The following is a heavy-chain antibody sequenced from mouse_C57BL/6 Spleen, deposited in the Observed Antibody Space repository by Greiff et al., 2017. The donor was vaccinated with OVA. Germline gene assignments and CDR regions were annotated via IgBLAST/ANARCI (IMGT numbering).Heavy chain of an antibody. D-gene: IGHD2-4*01. V-gene: IGHV1-53*01. CDR3: ARYDYDERAMDY. J-gene: IGHJ4*01. CDR2: INPSNGGT. CDR1: GYTFTSYW. Sequence: VQLQQPGTELVKPGASVKLSCKASGYTFTSYWMHWVKQRPGQGLEWIGNINPSNGGTNYNEKFKSKATLTVDKSSSTAYMQLSSLTSEDSSVYYCARYDYDERAMDYWGQGTSVTVSS.